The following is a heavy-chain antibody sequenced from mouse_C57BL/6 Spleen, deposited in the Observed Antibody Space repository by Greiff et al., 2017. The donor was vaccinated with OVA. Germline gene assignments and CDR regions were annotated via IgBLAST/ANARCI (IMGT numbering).Heavy chain of an antibody. CDR2: LYPGSGST. CDR3: ARNYDYDEGLYFDY. CDR1: GYTFTSYW. Sequence: QVQLQQPGAELVKPGASVKMSCKASGYTFTSYWITWVKQRPGQGLEWIGDLYPGSGSTNYNEKFKSKATQTVDTSSSTAYMQLSRLTSEDSAVYYCARNYDYDEGLYFDYWGQGTTLTVSS. V-gene: IGHV1-55*01. J-gene: IGHJ2*01. D-gene: IGHD2-4*01.